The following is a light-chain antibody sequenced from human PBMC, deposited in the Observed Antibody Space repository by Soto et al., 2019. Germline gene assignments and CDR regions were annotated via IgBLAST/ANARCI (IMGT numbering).Light chain of an antibody. J-gene: IGLJ2*01. Sequence: QSVLTQPASVSGSPGQSITISCTGTNSDVGAYDYVSWYQQHPGKAPKLMIYEVSNRPSGVSNCFSGSKSGNTASLTISGLQAEDEADYYCTSYTSSSTVVFGGGTKLTVL. CDR3: TSYTSSSTVV. V-gene: IGLV2-14*01. CDR2: EVS. CDR1: NSDVGAYDY.